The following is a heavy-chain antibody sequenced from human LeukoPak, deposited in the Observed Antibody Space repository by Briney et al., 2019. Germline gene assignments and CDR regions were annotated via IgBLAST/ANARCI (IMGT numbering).Heavy chain of an antibody. CDR1: GFTFSAYH. Sequence: GGSLRLSCAPSGFTFSAYHINWVRQAPGKGLEWISYISTTGTTIHYADSVKGRFAISRDNAKSSLYLQMNSLRDEDTAVYYCARVWQDYSGVDYWGQGTLVTVSS. J-gene: IGHJ4*02. D-gene: IGHD2-21*01. CDR3: ARVWQDYSGVDY. V-gene: IGHV3-48*02. CDR2: ISTTGTTI.